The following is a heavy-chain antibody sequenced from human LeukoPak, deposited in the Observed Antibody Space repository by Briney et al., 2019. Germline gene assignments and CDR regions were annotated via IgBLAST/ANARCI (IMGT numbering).Heavy chain of an antibody. CDR2: ISSSSSYI. CDR3: AGDWKLLGRGEDY. V-gene: IGHV3-21*01. D-gene: IGHD1-26*01. Sequence: GGSLRLSCAASGFTFSSYSMNWVRQAPGKGLEWVSSISSSSSYIYYADSVKGRFTISRDNAKNSLYLQMNSLRAEDTAVYYCAGDWKLLGRGEDYWGQGTLVTVSS. J-gene: IGHJ4*02. CDR1: GFTFSSYS.